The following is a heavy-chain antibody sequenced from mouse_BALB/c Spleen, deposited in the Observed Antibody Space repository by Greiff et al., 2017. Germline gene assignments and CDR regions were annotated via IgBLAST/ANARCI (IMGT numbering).Heavy chain of an antibody. V-gene: IGHV10-1*02. Sequence: EVHLVESGGGLVQPKGSLKLSCAASGFTFNTYAMNWVRQAPGKGLEWVARIRSKSNNYATYYADSVKDRFTISRDDSQSMLYLQMNNLKTEDTAMYYCGRPTVVAGDAMDCWGQGTSVTVAS. CDR3: GRPTVVAGDAMDC. CDR1: GFTFNTYA. J-gene: IGHJ4*01. D-gene: IGHD1-1*01. CDR2: IRSKSNNYAT.